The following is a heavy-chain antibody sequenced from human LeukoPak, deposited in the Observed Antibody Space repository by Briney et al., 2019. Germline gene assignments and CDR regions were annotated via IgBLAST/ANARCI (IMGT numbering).Heavy chain of an antibody. V-gene: IGHV1-2*02. D-gene: IGHD2-15*01. CDR1: GYTFTGYY. J-gene: IGHJ3*02. CDR2: INPNSGGT. CDR3: ARDDPGYCSGGSCGDDAFDI. Sequence: ASVKVSCKASGYTFTGYYMHWVRQAPGQGLEWMGWINPNSGGTNYAQKFQGRVTMTRDTSISTAYMELSRLRSDDTAVNYCARDDPGYCSGGSCGDDAFDIWGPGTMVTVSS.